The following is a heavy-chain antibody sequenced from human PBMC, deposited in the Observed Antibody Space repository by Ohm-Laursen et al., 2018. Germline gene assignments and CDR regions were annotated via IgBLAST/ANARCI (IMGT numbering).Heavy chain of an antibody. J-gene: IGHJ6*02. CDR1: GFTFSSYS. CDR2: ISSSSSTI. CDR3: ARDPNYGGNSYYYYGMDV. Sequence: SLRLSCSASGFTFSSYSMNWVRQAPGKGLEWVSYISSSSSTIYYADSVKGRFTISRDNAKNSLYLQMNSLRAEDTALYHCARDPNYGGNSYYYYGMDVWGQGTTVTVSS. V-gene: IGHV3-48*04. D-gene: IGHD4-23*01.